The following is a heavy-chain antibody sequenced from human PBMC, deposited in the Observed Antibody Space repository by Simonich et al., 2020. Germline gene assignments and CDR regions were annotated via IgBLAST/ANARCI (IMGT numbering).Heavy chain of an antibody. CDR1: GGSFSGYY. J-gene: IGHJ3*02. Sequence: QVQLQQWGAGLLKPSETLSLTCAVYGGSFSGYYWSWIRQPPGKGLEWIGEINHSGSTNYNPSRKSRVTISVDTSKNQFSRKRSSVTAADTAVYYCARPLGIVWAFDIWGQGTMVTVSS. V-gene: IGHV4-34*01. D-gene: IGHD3-16*01. CDR2: INHSGST. CDR3: ARPLGIVWAFDI.